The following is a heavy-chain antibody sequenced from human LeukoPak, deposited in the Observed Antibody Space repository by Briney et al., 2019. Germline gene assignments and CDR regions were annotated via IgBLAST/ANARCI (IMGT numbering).Heavy chain of an antibody. CDR2: ISGSGGST. CDR1: GFTFSSYA. Sequence: GGSLRLSCAASGFTFSSYAMSWVRQAPGKGLEWVSAISGSGGSTYYADSVKGRFTISRDNSKNALYLQMNSLRAEDTAVYYCAKDRLRFLETYYFDYWGQGTLVTVSS. CDR3: AKDRLRFLETYYFDY. J-gene: IGHJ4*02. V-gene: IGHV3-23*01. D-gene: IGHD3-3*01.